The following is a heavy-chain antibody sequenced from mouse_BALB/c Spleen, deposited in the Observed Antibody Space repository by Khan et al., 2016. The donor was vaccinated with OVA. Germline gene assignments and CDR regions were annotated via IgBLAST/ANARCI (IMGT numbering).Heavy chain of an antibody. J-gene: IGHJ3*01. CDR2: IRSKSNNYAT. CDR3: VGRSWFAY. Sequence: EVKLEESGGGLVQPKGSLKLSCAASGFTFNTYAMNWVRQAPGKGLEWVARIRSKSNNYATYYADSVKDRFTISRDDSQSMLYLQMHTLKTEDTAMYYCVGRSWFAYWGQGTLVTVSA. V-gene: IGHV10-1*02. CDR1: GFTFNTYA.